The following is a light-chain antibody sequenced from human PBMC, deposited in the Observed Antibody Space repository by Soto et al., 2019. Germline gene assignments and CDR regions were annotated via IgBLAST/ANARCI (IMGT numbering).Light chain of an antibody. Sequence: QSVLTQPASVSGSPGQSITISCTGTSSDVGGYNYVSWYQQHPGKAPQLMIYDVSNRPSGVSNRFSGSKSGNTASLTISGLQAEDEADYYCSSYTSSTTGMVFGGGTQLTVL. V-gene: IGLV2-14*03. J-gene: IGLJ2*01. CDR3: SSYTSSTTGMV. CDR2: DVS. CDR1: SSDVGGYNY.